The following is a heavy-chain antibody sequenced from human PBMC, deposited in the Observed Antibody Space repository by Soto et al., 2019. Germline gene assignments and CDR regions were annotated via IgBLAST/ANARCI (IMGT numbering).Heavy chain of an antibody. Sequence: LRLSCAASGFTFSSYTMNWVRQAPVKVLEWVSSISSSGDYTYYADSMKGRVTISRDNAKNSLYLRVTSLRAEDTAFYYCARETGYTTTWTNWFDPWGQGTLVTVSS. CDR1: GFTFSSYT. CDR2: ISSSGDYT. D-gene: IGHD6-13*01. V-gene: IGHV3-21*01. J-gene: IGHJ5*02. CDR3: ARETGYTTTWTNWFDP.